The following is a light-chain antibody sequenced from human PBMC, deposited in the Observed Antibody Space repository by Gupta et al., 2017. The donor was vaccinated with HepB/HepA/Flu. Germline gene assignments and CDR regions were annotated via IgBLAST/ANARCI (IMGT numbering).Light chain of an antibody. CDR1: QDISNY. J-gene: IGKJ4*01. Sequence: DIQMTQSPSSLSASVGDRVIISCQASQDISNYLNWYQQKAGKVPKLLIYAASNLETGVPSRFSGSGSGTDFSFTINNLQPEDIATYYCQQYDYVPGFGGGTKVEIK. CDR2: AAS. CDR3: QQYDYVPG. V-gene: IGKV1-33*01.